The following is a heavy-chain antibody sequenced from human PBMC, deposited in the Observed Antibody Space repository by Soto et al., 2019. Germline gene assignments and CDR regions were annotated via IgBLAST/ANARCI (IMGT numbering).Heavy chain of an antibody. D-gene: IGHD2-2*02. CDR3: AKDQGGYMVSGMDV. V-gene: IGHV1-2*02. CDR1: GYTFTDYY. J-gene: IGHJ6*02. CDR2: INPNSGAT. Sequence: QVQLVQSRAEVKKPGASVNVSCKASGYTFTDYYIYWLRQAPGHGLEWMGWINPNSGATNYAHNLQCRVTMTRDTSIRAAYMELSRLSSDDTAVYYCAKDQGGYMVSGMDVWGQGTTVTVSS.